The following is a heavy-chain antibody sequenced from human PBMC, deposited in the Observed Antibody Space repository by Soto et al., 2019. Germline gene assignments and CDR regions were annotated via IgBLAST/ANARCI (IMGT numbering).Heavy chain of an antibody. CDR2: IYHSGST. V-gene: IGHV4-30-2*01. Sequence: PSETLSLTCAVSGGSISSGGYSWSWIRQPPGKGLEWIGYIYHSGSTYYNPSLKSRVTISVDRSKNQFSLKLSSVTAADTAVYYCARDLEPVDTAMGVGLGWFDPWGQGTLVTVSS. J-gene: IGHJ5*02. CDR1: GGSISSGGYS. CDR3: ARDLEPVDTAMGVGLGWFDP. D-gene: IGHD5-18*01.